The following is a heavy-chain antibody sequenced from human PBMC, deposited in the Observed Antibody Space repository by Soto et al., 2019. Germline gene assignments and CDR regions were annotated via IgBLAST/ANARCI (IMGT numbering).Heavy chain of an antibody. J-gene: IGHJ5*02. D-gene: IGHD3-10*01. CDR1: GYTFGNYG. CDR3: VRMAPSGSSNCPDP. CDR2: MNPNSGNT. Sequence: QVQLVQSGAEVKKPGASVPVSCKASGYTFGNYGINWVRQATGQGLEWMGWMNPNSGNTGYAHKFQGRVTMTKNISISTADLELISLESDDTAVYYCVRMAPSGSSNCPDPWGQGTLVTVSA. V-gene: IGHV1-8*01.